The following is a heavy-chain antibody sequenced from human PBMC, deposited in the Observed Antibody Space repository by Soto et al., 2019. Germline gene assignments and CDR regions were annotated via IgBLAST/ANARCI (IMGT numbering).Heavy chain of an antibody. CDR1: GFTFNKYA. Sequence: EVQLLESGGGLVQPGGSLRLSCAASGFTFNKYAMTWVRQAPGKGLEWVSAISGGGDTTSYADSVKGRFTVSRDGSKKPLYLQMSSLRAEDTALYYCAKGRGGSGSLTPRVDFWGQGTLVTVSS. CDR3: AKGRGGSGSLTPRVDF. D-gene: IGHD3-10*01. J-gene: IGHJ4*02. CDR2: ISGGGDTT. V-gene: IGHV3-23*01.